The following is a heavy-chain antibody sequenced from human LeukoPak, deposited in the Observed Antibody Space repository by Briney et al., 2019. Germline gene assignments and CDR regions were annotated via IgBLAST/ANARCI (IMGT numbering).Heavy chain of an antibody. Sequence: ASVKVSCKASGYTFTSYDINWVRQATGQGLEWMGWMNPNSGNTGYAQKFQGRVTMTRNTSISTAYMELSSLRSEDTAVYYCARKTEAYYYDSSGPFDYWGQGTLVTVSS. CDR2: MNPNSGNT. D-gene: IGHD3-22*01. CDR3: ARKTEAYYYDSSGPFDY. CDR1: GYTFTSYD. V-gene: IGHV1-8*01. J-gene: IGHJ4*02.